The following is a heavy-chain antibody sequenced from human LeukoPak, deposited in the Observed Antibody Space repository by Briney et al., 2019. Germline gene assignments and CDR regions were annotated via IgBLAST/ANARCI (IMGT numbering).Heavy chain of an antibody. Sequence: GASVKVSCKASGGTFSSYAISWVRQAPGQGLEWMGGIIPIFGTANYAQKFQGRVAITADESTSTAYMELSSLRSEDTAVYYCARTGLHSSTNDYRGQGTLVTVSS. CDR3: ARTGLHSSTNDY. CDR1: GGTFSSYA. CDR2: IIPIFGTA. J-gene: IGHJ4*02. V-gene: IGHV1-69*13. D-gene: IGHD2-2*01.